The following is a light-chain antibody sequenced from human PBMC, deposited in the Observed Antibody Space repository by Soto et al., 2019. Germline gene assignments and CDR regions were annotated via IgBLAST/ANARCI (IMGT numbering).Light chain of an antibody. J-gene: IGKJ4*01. Sequence: EIVLTQSPVTLSLSPGDTATLSCRASQSVVRDVAWYQQKPGQAPRLLIYDATIRASGIPARFSGSGSGTDFSLTISSLEPEDFAVYYCQQRYHWPPLTFGGGTKVEVK. CDR2: DAT. CDR3: QQRYHWPPLT. CDR1: QSVVRD. V-gene: IGKV3-11*01.